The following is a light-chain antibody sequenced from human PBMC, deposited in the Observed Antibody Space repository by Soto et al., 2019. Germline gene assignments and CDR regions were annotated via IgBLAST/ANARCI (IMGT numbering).Light chain of an antibody. CDR3: FSYAAGSTFV. Sequence: QSALTQPASVSRSPGQSITISCTGTSSDVGSYNLVSWYQQHPGEAPKLMIYEVTKRPSGVSNRFSGSKSGNTASLTISGLQAQDEADYYCFSYAAGSTFVFGTGTKVTVL. CDR2: EVT. CDR1: SSDVGSYNL. J-gene: IGLJ1*01. V-gene: IGLV2-23*02.